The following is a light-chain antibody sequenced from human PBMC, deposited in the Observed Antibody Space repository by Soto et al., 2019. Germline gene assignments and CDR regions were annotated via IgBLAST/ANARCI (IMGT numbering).Light chain of an antibody. V-gene: IGKV3-15*01. J-gene: IGKJ1*01. CDR1: QSVSSN. Sequence: EIVMTQSPATLSVSPGERATLSCRASQSVSSNLAWYQQKPGQAPRLLIYGASTRAPGIPARFSGSGSGTEFTRTISGRQSEAFAVYYCQQYNNRPPWTFGQGTKVEIK. CDR3: QQYNNRPPWT. CDR2: GAS.